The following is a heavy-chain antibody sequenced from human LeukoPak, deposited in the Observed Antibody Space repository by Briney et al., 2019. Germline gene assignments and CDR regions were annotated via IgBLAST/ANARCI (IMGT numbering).Heavy chain of an antibody. CDR2: IYYSGST. Sequence: PSETLSLTCTVSGDSISSYYWSWIRQPPGKGLEWIGYIYYSGSTKYNPSLNSRVTISVDTSKNQFSLKLSSVTAADTAVYYCARHWSNGHYYFDYWGQGTLVTVSS. V-gene: IGHV4-59*08. CDR1: GDSISSYY. J-gene: IGHJ4*02. D-gene: IGHD3-3*01. CDR3: ARHWSNGHYYFDY.